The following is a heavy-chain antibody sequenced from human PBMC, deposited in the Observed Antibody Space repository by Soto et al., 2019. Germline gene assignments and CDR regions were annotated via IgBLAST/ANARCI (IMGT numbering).Heavy chain of an antibody. Sequence: SETLSLTCAVYGGSFSGYYWSWIRQPPGKGLEWIGEINHSGSTNYNPSLKSRVTISVDTSKNQFSLKLSSVTAADTAVYYCARTYSSSWSPFDYWGQGTLVTVS. CDR3: ARTYSSSWSPFDY. CDR1: GGSFSGYY. J-gene: IGHJ4*02. D-gene: IGHD6-13*01. V-gene: IGHV4-34*01. CDR2: INHSGST.